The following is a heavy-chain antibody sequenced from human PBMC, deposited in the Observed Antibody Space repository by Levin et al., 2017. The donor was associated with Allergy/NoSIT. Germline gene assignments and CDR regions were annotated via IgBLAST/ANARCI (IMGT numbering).Heavy chain of an antibody. D-gene: IGHD6-13*01. V-gene: IGHV3-43*01. CDR1: GFNFDDYT. CDR3: ATLAPAGVDY. Sequence: TGGSLRLSCAASGFNFDDYTMHWVRQAPGKGLEWVSLISWDGDSTYYADSVKGRFTISRDNSKNSLYLQMNSLRTEDTALYYCATLAPAGVDYWGQGTVVTVSS. CDR2: ISWDGDST. J-gene: IGHJ4*02.